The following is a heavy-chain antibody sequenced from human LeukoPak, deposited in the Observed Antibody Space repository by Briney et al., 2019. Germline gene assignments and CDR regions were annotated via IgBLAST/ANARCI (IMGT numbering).Heavy chain of an antibody. V-gene: IGHV4-4*09. Sequence: SETLSLTCTVSGGSVSDYYWSWIRQPPGEGLEWVGYIYTRGKTNSNPSLKGRVTILGDTSKNQFSLKLNSVTAADTAVYYCARHLHSDGSGSYLNWLDPWGQGILVTVSS. J-gene: IGHJ5*02. CDR1: GGSVSDYY. D-gene: IGHD3-10*01. CDR3: ARHLHSDGSGSYLNWLDP. CDR2: IYTRGKT.